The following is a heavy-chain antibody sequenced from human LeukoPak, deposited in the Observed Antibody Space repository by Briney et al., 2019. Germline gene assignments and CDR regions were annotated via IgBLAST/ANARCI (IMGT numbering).Heavy chain of an antibody. D-gene: IGHD3-22*01. J-gene: IGHJ4*02. CDR1: GFTFTNDF. CDR3: AKDRFFYDSGSKAN. CDR2: MRVDGTDI. Sequence: TGGSLRLSCAASGFTFTNDFMTWVRQAPGKGLEWVANMRVDGTDIHYVDSVKGRFTISSDNARNSLYLQMNSLRVEDTAFYYCAKDRFFYDSGSKANWGQGTLVTVSS. V-gene: IGHV3-7*03.